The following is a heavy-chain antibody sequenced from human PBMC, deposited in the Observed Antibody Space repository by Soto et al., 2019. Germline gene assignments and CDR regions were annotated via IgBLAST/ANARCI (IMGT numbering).Heavy chain of an antibody. D-gene: IGHD2-15*01. CDR1: GYTFTSYG. V-gene: IGHV1-18*01. CDR3: ARDNCSRGSCYWGTAEYFQH. Sequence: ASVKVSCKASGYTFTSYGISWVRQAPGQGLEWMGWISAYNGNTNYAQKLQGRVTMTTDTSTSTAYMELRSPRSDDTAVYYCARDNCSRGSCYWGTAEYFQHWGQGTLVNVS. CDR2: ISAYNGNT. J-gene: IGHJ1*01.